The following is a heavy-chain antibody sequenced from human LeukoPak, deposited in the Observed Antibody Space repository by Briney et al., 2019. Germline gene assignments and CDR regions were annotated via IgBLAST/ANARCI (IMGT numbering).Heavy chain of an antibody. V-gene: IGHV1-2*02. Sequence: ASVKVSCKASGYTFTGYYMHWVRQAPGQGLEWMGWINPNSGGTNYAQKFQGRVTMTRDTSISTAYVELSRLRSDDTAVYYCARFAVPAAIPFYYYYYMDVWGKGTTVTVSS. J-gene: IGHJ6*03. D-gene: IGHD2-2*01. CDR3: ARFAVPAAIPFYYYYYMDV. CDR2: INPNSGGT. CDR1: GYTFTGYY.